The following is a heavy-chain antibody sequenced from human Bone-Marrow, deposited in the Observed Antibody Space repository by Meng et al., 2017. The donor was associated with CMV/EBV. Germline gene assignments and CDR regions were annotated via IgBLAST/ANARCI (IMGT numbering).Heavy chain of an antibody. D-gene: IGHD3-3*01. CDR1: GYTFTGYY. J-gene: IGHJ4*02. CDR2: INPNSGDT. Sequence: ASVKVSCKASGYTFTGYYMHWVRQAPGQGLEWMGWINPNSGDTNYAQKFQGRVTMTRDTSISTAYMELSRLRSDDTAVYYCARGGGIRFLEWLPRGLLDYWGQGTLVTVSS. CDR3: ARGGGIRFLEWLPRGLLDY. V-gene: IGHV1-2*02.